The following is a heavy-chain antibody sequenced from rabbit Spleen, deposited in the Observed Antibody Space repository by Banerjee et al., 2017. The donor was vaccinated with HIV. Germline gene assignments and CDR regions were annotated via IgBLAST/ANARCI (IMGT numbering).Heavy chain of an antibody. D-gene: IGHD1-1*01. CDR1: GFTISNSYW. Sequence: QSLEESGGDLVKPGASLTLTCTASGFTISNSYWICWVRQAPGKGLEWIACINIVTGKSVYASWAKGRFTMSRTSSTTVTLQMTSLTAADTATYFCARDLVAIIGWNFNLWGPGTLVTVS. CDR3: ARDLVAIIGWNFNL. CDR2: INIVTGKS. J-gene: IGHJ4*01. V-gene: IGHV1S40*01.